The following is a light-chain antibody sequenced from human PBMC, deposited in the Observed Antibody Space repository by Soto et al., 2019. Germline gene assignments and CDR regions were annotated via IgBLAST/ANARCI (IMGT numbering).Light chain of an antibody. CDR1: SSDVGSYNS. Sequence: QSALTQPRSLSGSPGQSVTISCTGTSSDVGSYNSLSWYQQHPGKAPKVILYDVTKRPSGVPDRFSGSKSGNTASLTISGLQAEDEADYYCCSYAGTYVFGGGTKVTVL. J-gene: IGLJ2*01. CDR3: CSYAGTYV. V-gene: IGLV2-11*01. CDR2: DVT.